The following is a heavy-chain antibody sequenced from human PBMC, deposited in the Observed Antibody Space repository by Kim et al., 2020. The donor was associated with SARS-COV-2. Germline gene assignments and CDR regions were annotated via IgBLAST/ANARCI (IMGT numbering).Heavy chain of an antibody. V-gene: IGHV4-34*01. CDR2: T. Sequence: TNYNPSLKSLVTISVDTSKNQFSLKLSSVTAADTAVYYCARGPRWGVFDYWGQGTLVTVSS. CDR3: ARGPRWGVFDY. J-gene: IGHJ4*02. D-gene: IGHD3-16*01.